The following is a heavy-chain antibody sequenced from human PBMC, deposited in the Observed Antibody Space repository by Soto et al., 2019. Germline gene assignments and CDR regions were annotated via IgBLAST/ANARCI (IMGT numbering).Heavy chain of an antibody. Sequence: GGSLRLSCAASGFTFSNAWMSWVRQAPGKGLEWVGRIKSKTDGGTTDYAAPVKGRFTISRDDSKNTLYLQMNSLKTEDTAVYYCTTECLPQWTPCYYWGQGTLVTVSS. J-gene: IGHJ4*02. D-gene: IGHD6-19*01. CDR3: TTECLPQWTPCYY. V-gene: IGHV3-15*01. CDR2: IKSKTDGGTT. CDR1: GFTFSNAW.